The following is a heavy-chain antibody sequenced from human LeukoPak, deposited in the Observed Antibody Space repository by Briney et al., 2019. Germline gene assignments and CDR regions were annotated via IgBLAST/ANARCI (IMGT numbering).Heavy chain of an antibody. CDR1: GFTFSSYG. J-gene: IGHJ4*02. CDR3: AKNPAGHCSSTSCYFFDY. V-gene: IGHV3-30*02. D-gene: IGHD2-2*01. CDR2: IRYDGSNK. Sequence: PGGSLRLSCAASGFTFSSYGMHWVRQAPGKGLEWVAFIRYDGSNKYYADSVKGRFTISRDNAKNSLYLQMNSLRAEDTAVYYCAKNPAGHCSSTSCYFFDYWGQGTLVTVSS.